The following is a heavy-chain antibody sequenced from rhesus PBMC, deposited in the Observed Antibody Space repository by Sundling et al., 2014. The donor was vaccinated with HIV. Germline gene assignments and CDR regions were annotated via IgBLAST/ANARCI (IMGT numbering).Heavy chain of an antibody. CDR3: ARDLSSRRGIWSAFFGYGLDS. V-gene: IGHV3-54*02. CDR1: GFTFSNYG. D-gene: IGHD3-22*01. Sequence: EVQLVESGGGLVQPGGSLRLSCAASGFTFSNYGMHWVRQAPGKGLEWVAVFSFDGSRKYYADSVKDRFTISRDNSNNMLYLQMNNLKLEDTAVYYCARDLSSRRGIWSAFFGYGLDSWGQGVAVTVSS. CDR2: FSFDGSRK. J-gene: IGHJ6*01.